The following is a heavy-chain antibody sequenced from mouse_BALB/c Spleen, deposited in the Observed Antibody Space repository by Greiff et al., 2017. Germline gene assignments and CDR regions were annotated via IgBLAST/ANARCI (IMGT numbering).Heavy chain of an antibody. CDR3: ASSMITAKNYFDY. CDR1: GYSITSGYY. V-gene: IGHV3-6*02. D-gene: IGHD2-4*01. CDR2: ISYDGSN. Sequence: VQLQQSGPGLVKPSQSLSLTCSVTGYSITSGYYWNWIRQFPGNKLEWMGYISYDGSNNYNPSLKNRISITRDTSKNQFFLKLNSVTTEDTATYYCASSMITAKNYFDYWGQGTTLTVSS. J-gene: IGHJ2*01.